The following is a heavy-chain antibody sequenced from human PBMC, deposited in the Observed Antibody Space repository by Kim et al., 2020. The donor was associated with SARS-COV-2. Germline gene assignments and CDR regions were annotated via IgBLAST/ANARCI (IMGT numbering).Heavy chain of an antibody. D-gene: IGHD3-3*01. J-gene: IGHJ4*02. Sequence: DSVKGRFTISMENSKNTLYLQMNSLGAEDTAVYYCARDKKIGVVHSLFDYWGQGTLVTVSS. V-gene: IGHV3-30*01. CDR3: ARDKKIGVVHSLFDY.